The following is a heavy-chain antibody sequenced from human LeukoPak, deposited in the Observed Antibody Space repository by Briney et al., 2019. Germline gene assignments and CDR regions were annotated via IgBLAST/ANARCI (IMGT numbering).Heavy chain of an antibody. Sequence: MSSETLSLTCTVSGGSISTGRYYWSWIRQPAGKGLEWIGRIYTSGSTNYNPSLKSRVTISVDTSKNQFSLKLSSVTAADTAVYYCARQTGAGLFILPGGQGTLVTVPS. D-gene: IGHD3-3*01. CDR1: GGSISTGRYY. CDR3: ARQTGAGLFILP. J-gene: IGHJ4*02. V-gene: IGHV4-61*02. CDR2: IYTSGST.